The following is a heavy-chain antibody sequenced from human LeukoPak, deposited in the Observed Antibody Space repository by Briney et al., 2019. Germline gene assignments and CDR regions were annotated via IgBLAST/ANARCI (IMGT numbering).Heavy chain of an antibody. CDR1: GYTFTSYG. CDR3: AREFKSWGDPDAFDI. J-gene: IGHJ3*02. D-gene: IGHD2-21*02. CDR2: TSAYNGNT. V-gene: IGHV1-18*04. Sequence: ASVKVSCKASGYTFTSYGISWVRQAPGQGLEWMGWTSAYNGNTNYAQKLQGRVTMTTDTSTSTAYMELRSLRSDDTAVYYCAREFKSWGDPDAFDIWGQGTMVTVSS.